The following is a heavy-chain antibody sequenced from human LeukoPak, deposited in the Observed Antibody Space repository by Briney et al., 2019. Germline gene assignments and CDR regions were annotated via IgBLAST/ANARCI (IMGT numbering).Heavy chain of an antibody. J-gene: IGHJ6*02. Sequence: GGSLRLSCAASGFIFSNYAMHWVRQAPGKGLEWVAVISYDGSNKYYADSVKGRFTISRDNSKNTLSLQMNSLKTEDTAVYYCATHLTYHDFWSTGIYYYYYAMDVWGQGTTVTVSS. D-gene: IGHD3-3*01. CDR3: ATHLTYHDFWSTGIYYYYYAMDV. CDR2: ISYDGSNK. V-gene: IGHV3-30-3*01. CDR1: GFIFSNYA.